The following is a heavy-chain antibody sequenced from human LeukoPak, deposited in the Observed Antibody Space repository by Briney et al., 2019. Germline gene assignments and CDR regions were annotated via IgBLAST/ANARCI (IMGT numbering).Heavy chain of an antibody. CDR3: ARGRANYDSSGCFDFDY. CDR2: ISTYIGNT. V-gene: IGHV1-18*01. D-gene: IGHD3-22*01. Sequence: ASVKVSCKTSGYTFTNYGVNWVRQAPGQGLEWVGWISTYIGNTNYAQKLQGRVTMTTDTSTSTAYMELRSLRPDDTAVYYCARGRANYDSSGCFDFDYWGQGTLVTVSS. J-gene: IGHJ4*02. CDR1: GYTFTNYG.